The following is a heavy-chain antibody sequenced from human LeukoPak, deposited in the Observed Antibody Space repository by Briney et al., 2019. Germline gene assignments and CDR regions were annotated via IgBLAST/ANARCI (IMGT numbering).Heavy chain of an antibody. V-gene: IGHV3-13*01. CDR1: GFTFSTYD. J-gene: IGHJ4*02. CDR3: ARSSGVSSRGFDC. D-gene: IGHD6-13*01. CDR2: IGTAGDT. Sequence: GGSLRLSCAASGFTFSTYDMHWVRQATGKGLDWVSAIGTAGDTFYPVSVKGRFTISRENAKNSLYLQMNSLRAGDTAVYYCARSSGVSSRGFDCWGQGTLVTVSS.